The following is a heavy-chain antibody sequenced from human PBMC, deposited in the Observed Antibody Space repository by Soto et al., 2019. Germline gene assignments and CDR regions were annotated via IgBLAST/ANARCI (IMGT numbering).Heavy chain of an antibody. V-gene: IGHV3-23*01. D-gene: IGHD1-26*01. CDR3: AKDPLSFWDPP. CDR2: ISGSGGNT. J-gene: IGHJ4*02. CDR1: GFTFSTDA. Sequence: EVQLLESGGGLVQPGGSLRLSCAASGFTFSTDAMSWVRQAPGKGLEWVSTISGSGGNTYYADSVKGRFTISRDNSKNTLYLQMNILRADDTAVYYCAKDPLSFWDPPWGQGTLVTVSS.